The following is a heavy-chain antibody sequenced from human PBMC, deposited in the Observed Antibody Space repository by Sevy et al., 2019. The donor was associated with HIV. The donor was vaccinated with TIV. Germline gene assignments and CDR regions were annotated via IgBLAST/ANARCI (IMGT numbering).Heavy chain of an antibody. CDR1: GFTFSSYG. CDR2: IWYDGSNK. V-gene: IGHV3-33*06. Sequence: GGSLRLSCAASGFTFSSYGMHWVRQAPGKGLEWVAVIWYDGSNKYYADSVKGRFTISRDNSKNTLYLQMNSLRAEYTAVYNCAKDNFSRRRDGYNYLFDYWGQGTLVTVSS. D-gene: IGHD5-12*01. J-gene: IGHJ4*02. CDR3: AKDNFSRRRDGYNYLFDY.